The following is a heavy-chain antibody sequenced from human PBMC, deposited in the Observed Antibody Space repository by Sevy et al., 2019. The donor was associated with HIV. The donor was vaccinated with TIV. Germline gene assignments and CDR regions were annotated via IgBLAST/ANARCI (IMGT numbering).Heavy chain of an antibody. CDR1: GFTVSNNY. D-gene: IGHD2-8*02. CDR2: IYTGGST. J-gene: IGHJ2*01. CDR3: ARDHGGVQDWYFDL. V-gene: IGHV3-53*01. Sequence: GGSLRLSCAASGFTVSNNYMSWVRQAPGKGLEWVSVIYTGGSTYYVDSVEGRFTMSRDDSKNTVYLEMNNLGAEDTAIYYCARDHGGVQDWYFDLWGRGTLVTVSS.